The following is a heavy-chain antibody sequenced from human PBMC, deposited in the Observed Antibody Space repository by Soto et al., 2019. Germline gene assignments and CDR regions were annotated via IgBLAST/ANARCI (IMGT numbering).Heavy chain of an antibody. J-gene: IGHJ4*02. Sequence: QVQLVQSGAEVNKPGASVKVSCKASGYTFTGYYMHWVRQAPGQGLEWMGWINPNSGGTNYAQKFQGWVTTTRDTSISTAYMELSRLRSDDTAVYYCARQYSGYDALDYWGQGTLVTVSS. CDR2: INPNSGGT. CDR1: GYTFTGYY. D-gene: IGHD5-12*01. CDR3: ARQYSGYDALDY. V-gene: IGHV1-2*04.